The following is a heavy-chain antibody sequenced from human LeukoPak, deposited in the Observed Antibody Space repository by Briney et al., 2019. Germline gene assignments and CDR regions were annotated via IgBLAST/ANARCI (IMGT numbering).Heavy chain of an antibody. CDR3: ARKSSGYYAVFDY. D-gene: IGHD3-22*01. CDR1: GFTVSSNY. J-gene: IGHJ4*02. V-gene: IGHV3-66*01. Sequence: GGSLRLSCAASGFTVSSNYMSWVREAPGKGLEWVSVIYSGGSTYYADSVKGRFTISRDNSKNTLYLQMNSLRAEDTAVYYCARKSSGYYAVFDYSGQGTLVTVTS. CDR2: IYSGGST.